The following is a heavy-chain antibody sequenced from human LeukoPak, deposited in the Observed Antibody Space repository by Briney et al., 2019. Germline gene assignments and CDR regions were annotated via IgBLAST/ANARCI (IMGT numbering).Heavy chain of an antibody. Sequence: PSETLSLTCTVSGGSISSYYRSWIRQPAGKGLEWIGRIYTSGSTNYNPSLKSRVTMSVDTSKNQFSPKLSSVTAADTAVYYCARDQARSKYQLLWGSDYWGQGTLVTVSS. D-gene: IGHD2-2*01. J-gene: IGHJ4*02. V-gene: IGHV4-4*07. CDR1: GGSISSYY. CDR3: ARDQARSKYQLLWGSDY. CDR2: IYTSGST.